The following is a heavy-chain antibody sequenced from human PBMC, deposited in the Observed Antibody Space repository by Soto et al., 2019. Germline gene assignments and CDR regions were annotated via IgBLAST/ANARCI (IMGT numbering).Heavy chain of an antibody. J-gene: IGHJ4*02. CDR1: GFTFSSYA. CDR2: ISYDGSNK. Sequence: QVQLVESGGGVVQPGRSLRLSCAASGFTFSSYARHWVRQAPGKGLEWVAVISYDGSNKYYADSVKGRFTISRDNSKKTLYMQMKSRRAEETAVYYCARDKRELRFLEWSYYFDFWGQGTLVTVSS. CDR3: ARDKRELRFLEWSYYFDF. V-gene: IGHV3-30-3*01. D-gene: IGHD3-3*01.